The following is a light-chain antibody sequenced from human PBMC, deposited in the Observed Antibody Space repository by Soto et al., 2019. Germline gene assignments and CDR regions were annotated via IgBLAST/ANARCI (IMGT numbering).Light chain of an antibody. V-gene: IGKV1-33*01. Sequence: DIRMTQSPSYMSASLGDRITITCQASQVITTSLSWFQQRPGKAPRLLIFDASYLEAGVPSRFSGSGAGTDFSFTISSLQPEDIATYYCQQYDSLPYTFGQGTKLEIK. J-gene: IGKJ2*01. CDR3: QQYDSLPYT. CDR2: DAS. CDR1: QVITTS.